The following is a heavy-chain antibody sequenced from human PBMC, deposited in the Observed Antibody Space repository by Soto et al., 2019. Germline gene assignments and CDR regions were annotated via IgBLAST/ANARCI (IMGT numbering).Heavy chain of an antibody. D-gene: IGHD6-13*01. Sequence: SETLSLTCAVSGYSISSGYYWGWIRQPPGKGLEWIGSIYHSGSTYYNPSLKSRVSISVDTSKNQFSLRLSSVTAADTAMYYCARRHSSSWYGLDYWGQGTLVTVSS. CDR3: ARRHSSSWYGLDY. CDR2: IYHSGST. CDR1: GYSISSGYY. V-gene: IGHV4-38-2*01. J-gene: IGHJ4*02.